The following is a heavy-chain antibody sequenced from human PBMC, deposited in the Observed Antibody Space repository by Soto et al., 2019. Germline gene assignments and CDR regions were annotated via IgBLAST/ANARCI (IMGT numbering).Heavy chain of an antibody. D-gene: IGHD3-9*01. CDR2: TSGDSGTI. CDR3: ASDWFYMDV. J-gene: IGHJ6*03. V-gene: IGHV3-48*01. Sequence: GVSLRLSCAASGFPFSNYPMNWVRQAPGKGLEWISYTSGDSGTIYYADSVKGRFSTSRDNAKNSLYLQMNSLRVEDTAVYYCASDWFYMDVWGKGTSVTVSS. CDR1: GFPFSNYP.